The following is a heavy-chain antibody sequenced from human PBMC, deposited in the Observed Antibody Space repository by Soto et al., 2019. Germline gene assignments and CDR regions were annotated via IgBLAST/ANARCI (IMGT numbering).Heavy chain of an antibody. V-gene: IGHV4-39*01. D-gene: IGHD4-17*01. CDR1: GGSISSSSYY. Sequence: SETLSLTCTVSGGSISSSSYYWGWIRQPPGKGLEWIGSIYCSGSTYYNPSLKSRVTISVDTSKNQFYLKLHSVTAADTAVYYCARSDLAKTTVTPTYFDFWGQGTLVTVSS. CDR3: ARSDLAKTTVTPTYFDF. CDR2: IYCSGST. J-gene: IGHJ4*02.